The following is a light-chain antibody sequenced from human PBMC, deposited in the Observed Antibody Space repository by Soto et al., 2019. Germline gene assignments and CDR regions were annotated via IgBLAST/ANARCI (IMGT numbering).Light chain of an antibody. Sequence: VVFTQSPATLSLSPGERATLSCRTSQNIDNKLVWYQQKPGQVPRLLIYDASTRATGIPARLSGSGSGTEFTLTIRSLQSEDFAFYYCQQFHYWWTFGQGTKVDIK. J-gene: IGKJ1*01. CDR3: QQFHYWWT. V-gene: IGKV3-15*01. CDR2: DAS. CDR1: QNIDNK.